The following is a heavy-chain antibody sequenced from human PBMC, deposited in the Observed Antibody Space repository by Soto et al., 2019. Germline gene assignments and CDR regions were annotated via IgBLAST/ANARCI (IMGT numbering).Heavy chain of an antibody. CDR1: GGSISSSSYY. Sequence: QLQQSGPGLVKPSETLSLTCTVSGGSISSSSYYWGWIRQTPGKGLEWIGSIHSSGTTYYNPSLKSRVTISIDTSKNQFSLKLSSVTAADTAVYYCARPSGSGSFRYYYSMDVWGKGTTVTVSS. D-gene: IGHD3-10*01. V-gene: IGHV4-39*01. CDR2: IHSSGTT. CDR3: ARPSGSGSFRYYYSMDV. J-gene: IGHJ6*03.